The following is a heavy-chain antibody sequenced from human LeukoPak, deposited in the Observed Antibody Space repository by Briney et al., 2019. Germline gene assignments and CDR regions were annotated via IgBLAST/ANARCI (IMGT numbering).Heavy chain of an antibody. J-gene: IGHJ3*02. CDR3: ARGDYYDSSGYYYAAFDI. D-gene: IGHD3-22*01. V-gene: IGHV4-34*01. Sequence: SETQSLTCAVYGGSFSGYYWSWIRQPPGKGLEWIGEINHSGSTNYNPSLKSRVTISVDTSKNQFSLKLSSVTAADTAVYYCARGDYYDSSGYYYAAFDIWGQGTMVTVSS. CDR1: GGSFSGYY. CDR2: INHSGST.